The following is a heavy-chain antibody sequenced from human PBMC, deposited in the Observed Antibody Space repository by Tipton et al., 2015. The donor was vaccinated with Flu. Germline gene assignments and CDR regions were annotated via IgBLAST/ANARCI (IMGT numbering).Heavy chain of an antibody. V-gene: IGHV4-59*13. CDR3: ARNGGSYSYQH. Sequence: TLSLTCTVSGGSISSYYWSWLRQPPGKGLEWIGFVSYSGITNYNPSLKGRVTMSLDASKNHFSLSLSSVTAADTAVYYCARNGGSYSYQHWGQGTLDTVSS. J-gene: IGHJ1*01. CDR2: VSYSGIT. D-gene: IGHD3-10*01. CDR1: GGSISSYY.